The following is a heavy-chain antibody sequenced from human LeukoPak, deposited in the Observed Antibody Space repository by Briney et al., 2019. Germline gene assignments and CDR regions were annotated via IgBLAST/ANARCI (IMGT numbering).Heavy chain of an antibody. CDR1: GYTFTSYG. J-gene: IGHJ4*02. D-gene: IGHD2-2*01. V-gene: IGHV1-18*01. CDR2: ISAYNGST. Sequence: ASVKVSCKASGYTFTSYGISWVRQAPGQGLEWMGWISAYNGSTNYAQKLQGRVTMTTDTSTITAYMELRSLRSDDTAVYYCARETMDTSCFDYWGQGTLVTVSS. CDR3: ARETMDTSCFDY.